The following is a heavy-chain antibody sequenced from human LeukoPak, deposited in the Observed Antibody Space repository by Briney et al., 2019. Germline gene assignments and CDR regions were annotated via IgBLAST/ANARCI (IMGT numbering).Heavy chain of an antibody. V-gene: IGHV4-39*01. Sequence: PSETLSLSCTVSGGSIGSSSYYWGWIRQSPGKDLEWIGTIYFDGNTFHNPSLKSRVTISVDMSKSQFSLKLSSVTAADTAIYYCAAENGNFWIGYHYFEDWGQGTLVSVSS. D-gene: IGHD3-3*01. CDR1: GGSIGSSSYY. J-gene: IGHJ4*02. CDR3: AAENGNFWIGYHYFED. CDR2: IYFDGNT.